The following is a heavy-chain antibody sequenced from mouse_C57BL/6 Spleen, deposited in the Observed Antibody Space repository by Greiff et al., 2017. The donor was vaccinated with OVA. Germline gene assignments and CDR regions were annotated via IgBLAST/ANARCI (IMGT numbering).Heavy chain of an antibody. CDR3: ARGGLGPWFAY. Sequence: EVKVVESGPELVKPGASVKMSCKASGYTFTDYNMHWVKQSHGKSLEWIGYINPNNGGTSYNQKFKGKATLTVNKSSSTAYMELRSLTSEDSAVYYCARGGLGPWFAYWGQGTLVTVSA. V-gene: IGHV1-22*01. CDR1: GYTFTDYN. CDR2: INPNNGGT. D-gene: IGHD4-1*01. J-gene: IGHJ3*01.